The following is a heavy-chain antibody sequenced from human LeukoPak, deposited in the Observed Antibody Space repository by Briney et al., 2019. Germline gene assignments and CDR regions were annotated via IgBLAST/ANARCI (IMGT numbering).Heavy chain of an antibody. CDR1: GGSISSSSYY. D-gene: IGHD5-18*01. CDR3: ATTLLRGYSYGYSNFDY. V-gene: IGHV4-39*01. CDR2: IYYSGST. Sequence: SETLSLTCTVSGGSISSSSYYWGWIRQPPGKGLEWIGSIYYSGSTYYNPSLKSRVTISVDTSKNQFSLKLSSVTAADTAVYYCATTLLRGYSYGYSNFDYWGQGTLVTVSS. J-gene: IGHJ4*02.